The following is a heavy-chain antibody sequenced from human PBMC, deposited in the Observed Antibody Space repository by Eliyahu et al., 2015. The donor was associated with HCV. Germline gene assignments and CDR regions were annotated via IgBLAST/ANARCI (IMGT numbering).Heavy chain of an antibody. CDR2: IKSKTDGGTT. CDR1: GFTFSNAW. D-gene: IGHD2-21*02. J-gene: IGHJ4*02. V-gene: IGHV3-15*01. Sequence: EVQLVESGGGLVKPGGSLRLSCAASGFTFSNAWMSWVRQAPGKGLEWVGRIKSKTDGGTTDYAAPVKGRFTISRDDSKNTLYLQMNSLKTEDTAVYYCTTEVVVTAIPFDYWGQGTLVTVSS. CDR3: TTEVVVTAIPFDY.